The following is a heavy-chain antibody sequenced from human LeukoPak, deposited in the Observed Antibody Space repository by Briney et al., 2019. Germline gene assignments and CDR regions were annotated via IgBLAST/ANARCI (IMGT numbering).Heavy chain of an antibody. J-gene: IGHJ5*02. Sequence: SETLSLACTVSGGSISSSSYYWGWIRQPPGKGLEWIGSIYYSGSTSYNPSLKSRVTISVDTSKNQFSLTLSSVTPEDTAVYYCARNVRLGSGELSFAPFKNWFDPWGQGTLVTVSS. CDR2: IYYSGST. CDR1: GGSISSSSYY. D-gene: IGHD3-16*02. CDR3: ARNVRLGSGELSFAPFKNWFDP. V-gene: IGHV4-39*07.